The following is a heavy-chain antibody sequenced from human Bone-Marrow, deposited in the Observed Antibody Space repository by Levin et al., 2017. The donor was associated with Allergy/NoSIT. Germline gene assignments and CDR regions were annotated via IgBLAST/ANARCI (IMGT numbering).Heavy chain of an antibody. D-gene: IGHD3-16*01. CDR1: GDSVSNNSAA. Sequence: SETLSLTCGISGDSVSNNSAAWNWIRQSPSRGLEWLGRTYYRSKWYNDYAASVKSRISINPDTSNNQFSLQLNSVTPEDTAVYYCAREGDWYFDLWGRGTLVTVSS. CDR3: AREGDWYFDL. V-gene: IGHV6-1*01. J-gene: IGHJ2*01. CDR2: TYYRSKWYN.